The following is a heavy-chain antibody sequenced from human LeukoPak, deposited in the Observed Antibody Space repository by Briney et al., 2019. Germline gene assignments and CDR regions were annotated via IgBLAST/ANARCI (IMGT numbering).Heavy chain of an antibody. Sequence: GGSLRLSRAASGFTFSSYSMNWVRQAPGKGLEWVSSISSSSSYIYYADSVKGRFTISRDNAKNSLYLQMNSLRAEDTAVYYCARLLLGYCSSTSCELFWGQGTLVTVSS. CDR2: ISSSSSYI. CDR3: ARLLLGYCSSTSCELF. V-gene: IGHV3-21*01. CDR1: GFTFSSYS. D-gene: IGHD2-2*01. J-gene: IGHJ4*02.